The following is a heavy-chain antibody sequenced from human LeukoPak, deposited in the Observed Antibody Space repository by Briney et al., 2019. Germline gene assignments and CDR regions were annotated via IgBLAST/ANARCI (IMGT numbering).Heavy chain of an antibody. J-gene: IGHJ5*02. CDR1: GFTFSNYW. D-gene: IGHD5-18*01. CDR3: ARGGSGYSYGKIDP. Sequence: GGSLRLSCAASGFTFSNYWMNSVREAPGQGLEWVANIKQDGSEPYYVDSVKGRFTISRDNAKNSLYLQMNSLRDEDTAVYYCARGGSGYSYGKIDPWGQGILVTVSS. V-gene: IGHV3-7*01. CDR2: IKQDGSEP.